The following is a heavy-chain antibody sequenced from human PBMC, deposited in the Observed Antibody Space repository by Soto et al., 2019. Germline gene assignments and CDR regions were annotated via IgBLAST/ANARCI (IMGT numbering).Heavy chain of an antibody. Sequence: ASETLSLTCTASGGSISSSAYSWGWIRQPPGKGLEWIGNIYHSGTTYYNPSLQSRVTISVDTSKNQFSLNLSFVTAADTAVYYCARAWGYAFDIWGQGTMVTVSS. V-gene: IGHV4-39*07. CDR2: IYHSGTT. J-gene: IGHJ3*02. CDR1: GGSISSSAYS. CDR3: ARAWGYAFDI. D-gene: IGHD7-27*01.